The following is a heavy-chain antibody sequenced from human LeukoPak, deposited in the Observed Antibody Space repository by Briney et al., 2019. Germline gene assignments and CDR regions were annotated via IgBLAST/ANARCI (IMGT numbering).Heavy chain of an antibody. CDR2: MNPNSGNT. D-gene: IGHD6-6*01. CDR1: GYTFTSYD. Sequence: ASVKLSCKASGYTFTSYDINWVRQATGQGLEWMGWMNPNSGNTGYAQKFQGRVTMTRNTSISTAYMELSSLRSDDTAAYYCARFGSSASSSYYYGMDVWGQGTTVTVSS. V-gene: IGHV1-8*01. CDR3: ARFGSSASSSYYYGMDV. J-gene: IGHJ6*02.